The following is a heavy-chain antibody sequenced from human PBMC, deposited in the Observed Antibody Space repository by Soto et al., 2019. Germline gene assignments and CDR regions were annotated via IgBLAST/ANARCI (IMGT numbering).Heavy chain of an antibody. J-gene: IGHJ4*02. CDR2: IYYSGST. Sequence: QLQLQESGPGLVKPSETLSLTCTVSGGSISSSSYYWGWIRQPPGKGLEWIGSIYYSGSTYYNPSLKSRVTISVDTSKNQFSLKLSSVTAADTAVYYCARHGCSGGSCYVDYWGQGTLVTVSS. CDR3: ARHGCSGGSCYVDY. V-gene: IGHV4-39*01. CDR1: GGSISSSSYY. D-gene: IGHD2-15*01.